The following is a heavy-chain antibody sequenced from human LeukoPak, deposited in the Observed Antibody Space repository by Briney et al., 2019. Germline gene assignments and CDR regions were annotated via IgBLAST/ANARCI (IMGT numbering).Heavy chain of an antibody. CDR3: GRGYRTPTP. Sequence: GGSLRLSCAASGFTFTDYYMSWIRQAPGRGLEWLSYITSSGNAMYYVDSVKGRFTISRDNANNSLYLHMNSLRPEDTAIYYCGRGYRTPTPWGQGTLVTVSP. V-gene: IGHV3-11*01. CDR1: GFTFTDYY. D-gene: IGHD1-1*01. J-gene: IGHJ5*02. CDR2: ITSSGNAM.